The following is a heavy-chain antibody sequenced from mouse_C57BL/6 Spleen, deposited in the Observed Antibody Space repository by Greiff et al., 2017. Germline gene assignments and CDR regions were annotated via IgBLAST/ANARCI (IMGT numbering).Heavy chain of an antibody. D-gene: IGHD4-1*01. J-gene: IGHJ4*01. CDR2: IHPNSGST. CDR3: ASLTGTPYYAMDY. V-gene: IGHV1-64*01. CDR1: GYTFTSYW. Sequence: QVHVKQPGAELVKPGASVKLSCKASGYTFTSYWMHWVKQRPGQGLEWIGMIHPNSGSTNYNEKFKSKATLTVDKSSSTAYMQLSSLTSEDSAVYYCASLTGTPYYAMDYWGQGTSVTVSS.